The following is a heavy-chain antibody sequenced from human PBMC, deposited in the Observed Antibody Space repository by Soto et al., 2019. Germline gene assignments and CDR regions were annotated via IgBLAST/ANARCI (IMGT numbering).Heavy chain of an antibody. J-gene: IGHJ4*02. D-gene: IGHD1-26*01. CDR1: GFTFSSYG. CDR3: AKWNQGWELLS. CDR2: ISYDGSNK. V-gene: IGHV3-30*18. Sequence: QVQLVESGGGVVQPGRSLRLSCAASGFTFSSYGMHWVRQAPGKGLEWVAVISYDGSNKYYADSVTGRFTISRDNAKNTLYLQMNSLRAEDTAVYYCAKWNQGWELLSWGQGTLVTVSS.